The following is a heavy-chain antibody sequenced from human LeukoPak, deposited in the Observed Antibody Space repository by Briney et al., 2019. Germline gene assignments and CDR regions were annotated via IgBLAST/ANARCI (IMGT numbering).Heavy chain of an antibody. CDR3: ASFTLGTIFGVVHKYYFDY. D-gene: IGHD3-3*01. CDR1: GGSISSSSYY. J-gene: IGHJ4*02. Sequence: KSSETLSLTCTVPGGSISSSSYYWGWIRQPPGNGLEWIGSIYYSGSTYYNPSLKSRVTISVDTSKNQSSLKLSSVTAADTAVYYCASFTLGTIFGVVHKYYFDYWGQGTLVTVSS. V-gene: IGHV4-39*01. CDR2: IYYSGST.